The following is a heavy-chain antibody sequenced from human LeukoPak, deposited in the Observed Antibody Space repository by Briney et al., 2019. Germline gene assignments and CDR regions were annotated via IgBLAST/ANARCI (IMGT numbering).Heavy chain of an antibody. V-gene: IGHV3-23*01. Sequence: GGSLRLSCATSGFIFGDYAMTWVRQAPGKGVEWVSGISGTGDNAYYADSVKGRFIISRDNSKNTLSLQMNSLRVEDTAVYYCTPTPSGNYYLRVASWGQGTLVTVSS. CDR1: GFIFGDYA. CDR2: ISGTGDNA. CDR3: TPTPSGNYYLRVAS. D-gene: IGHD3-10*01. J-gene: IGHJ5*01.